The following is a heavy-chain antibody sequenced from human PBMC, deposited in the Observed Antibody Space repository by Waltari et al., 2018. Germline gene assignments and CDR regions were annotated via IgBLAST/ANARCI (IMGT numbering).Heavy chain of an antibody. J-gene: IGHJ3*02. D-gene: IGHD3-22*01. Sequence: VQLVESGGGLVQPGGSLRLSCAASGFTFSDYYMSWIRQAPGKGLEWVSYISSSGSTIYYADSVKGRFTISRDNAKNSLYLQMNSLRAEDTAVYYCARDHGYYDRGRRNDAFDIWGQGTMVTVSS. V-gene: IGHV3-11*04. CDR2: ISSSGSTI. CDR1: GFTFSDYY. CDR3: ARDHGYYDRGRRNDAFDI.